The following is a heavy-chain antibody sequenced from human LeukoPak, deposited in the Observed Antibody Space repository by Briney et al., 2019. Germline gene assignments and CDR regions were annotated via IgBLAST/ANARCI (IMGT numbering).Heavy chain of an antibody. CDR2: ISSSGRST. CDR1: GFTLSDYE. J-gene: IGHJ4*02. D-gene: IGHD2-15*01. CDR3: ARYPDCSGGRCSERGLDY. Sequence: GGSLRLSCAASGFTLSDYEMNWIRQAPGKGLEWVAYISSSGRSTYYADSVKGRFTISRDNTKKSLCLQMDSLRAEDTAVYYCARYPDCSGGRCSERGLDYWGQGTLVTVSS. V-gene: IGHV3-48*03.